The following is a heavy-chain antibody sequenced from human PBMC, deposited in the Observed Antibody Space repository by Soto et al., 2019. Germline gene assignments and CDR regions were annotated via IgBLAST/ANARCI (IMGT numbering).Heavy chain of an antibody. D-gene: IGHD1-20*01. J-gene: IGHJ4*02. Sequence: HPGGSLRLSCAASGFTFSSYEMNWVRQAPGKGLEWVSYISSSGSTIYYADSVKGRFTISRDNAKNSLYLQMNSLRAEDTAVYYCARDSPYITGSRGFDYWGQGTLVTV. CDR1: GFTFSSYE. V-gene: IGHV3-48*03. CDR3: ARDSPYITGSRGFDY. CDR2: ISSSGSTI.